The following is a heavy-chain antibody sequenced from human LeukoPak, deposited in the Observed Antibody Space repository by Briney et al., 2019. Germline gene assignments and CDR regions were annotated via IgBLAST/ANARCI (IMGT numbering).Heavy chain of an antibody. CDR2: ISSSGSTI. V-gene: IGHV3-48*03. Sequence: GGSLRLSCAASGFIFSSYEMNWVRQAPGKGLEWVSYISSSGSTIYYADSVKGRFTISRDNAKNSLYLQMNSLRAEDTAVYYCARDRRDIGDAFDIWGQGTMVTVSS. J-gene: IGHJ3*02. CDR3: ARDRRDIGDAFDI. CDR1: GFIFSSYE. D-gene: IGHD5-12*01.